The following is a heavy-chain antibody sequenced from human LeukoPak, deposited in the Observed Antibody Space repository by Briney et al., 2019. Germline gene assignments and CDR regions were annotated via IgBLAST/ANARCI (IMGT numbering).Heavy chain of an antibody. D-gene: IGHD6-13*01. J-gene: IGHJ4*02. CDR3: ALSSSWYYFDY. CDR2: INTNTGNP. Sequence: ASVKVSCKASGYTFSNYVINWVRQAPGQGLEWMGWINTNTGNPTYAQGFTGRFVFSLDTSVSTAYLQISSLKAEDTAVYYCALSSSWYYFDYWGQGTLATVSS. CDR1: GYTFSNYV. V-gene: IGHV7-4-1*02.